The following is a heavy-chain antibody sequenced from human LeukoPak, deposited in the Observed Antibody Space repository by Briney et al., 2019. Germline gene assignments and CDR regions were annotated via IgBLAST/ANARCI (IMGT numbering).Heavy chain of an antibody. Sequence: PSETLSLTCTVSGGSICSGGYYWSWIRQHPGKGLEWIGYIYYSGSTYYNPSLKSRVTISVDTSKNQFSLKLSSVTAADTAVYYCARDSGYYDFWSGYSPTAGMDVWGQGTTVTVSS. D-gene: IGHD3-3*01. V-gene: IGHV4-31*03. CDR3: ARDSGYYDFWSGYSPTAGMDV. CDR2: IYYSGST. CDR1: GGSICSGGYY. J-gene: IGHJ6*02.